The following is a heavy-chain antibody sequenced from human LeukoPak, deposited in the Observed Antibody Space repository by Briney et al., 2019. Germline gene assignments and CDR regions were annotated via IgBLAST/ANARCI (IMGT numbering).Heavy chain of an antibody. Sequence: SETLSLTCAVYGGSFSGYYWSWIRQPPGKGLEWIGEINHSRSTNYNPSLKSRVTISIDTSKNQFSLKLSSVTAADTAVYYCASMVRGAPISYWGQGTLVTVSS. J-gene: IGHJ4*02. V-gene: IGHV4-34*01. CDR3: ASMVRGAPISY. CDR1: GGSFSGYY. CDR2: INHSRST. D-gene: IGHD3-10*01.